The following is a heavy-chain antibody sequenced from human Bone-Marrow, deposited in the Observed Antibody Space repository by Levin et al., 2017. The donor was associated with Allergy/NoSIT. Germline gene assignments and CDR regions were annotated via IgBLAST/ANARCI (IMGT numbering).Heavy chain of an antibody. J-gene: IGHJ4*02. Sequence: GGSLRLSCAASGFTFSSYGMHWVRQAPGKGLEWVAVIWYDGSNKYYADSVKGRFTISRDNSKNTLYLQMNSLRAEDTAVYYCARDRSSDYGDYQYFDYWGQGTLVTVSS. CDR3: ARDRSSDYGDYQYFDY. CDR2: IWYDGSNK. CDR1: GFTFSSYG. V-gene: IGHV3-33*01. D-gene: IGHD4-17*01.